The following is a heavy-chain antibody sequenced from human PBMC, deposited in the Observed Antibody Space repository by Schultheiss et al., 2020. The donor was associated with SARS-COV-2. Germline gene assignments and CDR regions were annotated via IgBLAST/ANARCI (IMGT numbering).Heavy chain of an antibody. V-gene: IGHV3-21*01. CDR1: GFTFSSSW. D-gene: IGHD3-10*01. J-gene: IGHJ5*02. Sequence: GGSLRLSCAASGFTFSSSWMHWVCQAPGKGLEWVSVISGGGDNTYYTDSVKGRFTMSRDNAKNSLYLQMNSLRAEDTAVYYCARGEAGSFDWFDPWGQGTLVTVSS. CDR3: ARGEAGSFDWFDP. CDR2: ISGGGDNT.